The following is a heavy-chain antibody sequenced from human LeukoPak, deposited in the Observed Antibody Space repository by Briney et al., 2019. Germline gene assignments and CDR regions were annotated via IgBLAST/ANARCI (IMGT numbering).Heavy chain of an antibody. D-gene: IGHD1-26*01. CDR1: VFTFSVDA. CDR2: ISNGGGMR. V-gene: IGHV3-23*01. Sequence: GGSLRLSCAASVFTFSVDAMRGVPEAPEGGLECVSTISNGGGMRYYADSVKGRFTISRENSNNTLYLQMNSLRADDTAVYYCAKYRGAAVNSWHFDLWGRGTLVTVSS. CDR3: AKYRGAAVNSWHFDL. J-gene: IGHJ2*01.